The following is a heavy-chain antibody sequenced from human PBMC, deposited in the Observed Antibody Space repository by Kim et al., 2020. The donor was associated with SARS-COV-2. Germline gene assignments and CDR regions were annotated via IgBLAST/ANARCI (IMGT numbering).Heavy chain of an antibody. CDR2: INHSGST. Sequence: SETLSLTCAVYGGSFSGYYWSWIRQPPGKGLEWIGEINHSGSTNYNPSLKSRVTISVDTSKNQFSLKLSSVTAADTAVYYCARDHPRGAAALGPHGQPYYYGMDVWGQGTTVTVSS. J-gene: IGHJ6*02. V-gene: IGHV4-34*01. CDR3: ARDHPRGAAALGPHGQPYYYGMDV. D-gene: IGHD6-13*01. CDR1: GGSFSGYY.